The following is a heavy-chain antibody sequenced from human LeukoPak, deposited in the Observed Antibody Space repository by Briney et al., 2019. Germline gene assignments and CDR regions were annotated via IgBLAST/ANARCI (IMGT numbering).Heavy chain of an antibody. D-gene: IGHD5-24*01. J-gene: IGHJ4*02. CDR2: ISSNGGST. CDR3: AQSGSPEMATNAFDY. Sequence: GGSLRLSCSASGFTFSNYAMHWVRQAPGKGLEYVSAISSNGGSTYYADSVKGRFTISRDNSKNTLYLQMSSLRAEDTAVYYCAQSGSPEMATNAFDYWGQGTLVTVSS. CDR1: GFTFSNYA. V-gene: IGHV3-64D*06.